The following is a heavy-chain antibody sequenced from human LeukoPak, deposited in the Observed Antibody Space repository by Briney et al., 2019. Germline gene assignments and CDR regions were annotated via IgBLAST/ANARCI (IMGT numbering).Heavy chain of an antibody. CDR1: GGSISSYY. CDR2: IYYSGST. Sequence: PSETLSLTCTVSGGSISSYYWSWIRQPPGKGLEWIGYIYYSGSTYYNPSLKSRVTISVDTSKNQFSLKLSSVTAADTAVYYCASATLVDTAMASGYWGQGTLVTVSS. CDR3: ASATLVDTAMASGY. V-gene: IGHV4-59*12. D-gene: IGHD5-18*01. J-gene: IGHJ4*02.